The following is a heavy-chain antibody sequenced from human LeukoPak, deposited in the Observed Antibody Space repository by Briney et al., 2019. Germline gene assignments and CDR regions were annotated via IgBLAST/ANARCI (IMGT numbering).Heavy chain of an antibody. V-gene: IGHV4-59*01. D-gene: IGHD1-26*01. CDR1: GDSISSYY. CDR3: ARGGSYYGY. Sequence: PSETLSLTCTVSGDSISSYYWSWIRQPPGKGLEWIGYIYYSGSTNYNPSLKSRVTISVDTSKNQFSLKLCSVTAADTAVYYCARGGSYYGYWGQGTLVTVSS. CDR2: IYYSGST. J-gene: IGHJ4*02.